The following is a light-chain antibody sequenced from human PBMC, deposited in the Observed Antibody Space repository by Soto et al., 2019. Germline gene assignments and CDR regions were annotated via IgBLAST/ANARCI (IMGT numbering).Light chain of an antibody. CDR3: LLYYGGAHLV. V-gene: IGLV7-43*01. Sequence: QTVVTQEPSLTVSPGGTVTLTCASNIGAVTSGNYASWFQQKPGQAPRTLIYTTNNKHSWTPARFSGSLLGDKAALTVSGVQPEDEADYYCLLYYGGAHLVFGGGTKLTVL. CDR1: IGAVTSGNY. J-gene: IGLJ3*02. CDR2: TTN.